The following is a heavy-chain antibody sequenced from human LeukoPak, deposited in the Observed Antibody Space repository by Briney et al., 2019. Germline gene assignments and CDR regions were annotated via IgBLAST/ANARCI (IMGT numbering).Heavy chain of an antibody. CDR1: GGSISSYY. V-gene: IGHV4-59*01. Sequence: SSETLSLTCTVSGGSISSYYWSWIRQPPGKGLEWIGSIYYSGSTHYNPSLKSRVTISVDTSKNQFSLKLSSVTAADTAVYYCARSEMATGDFDYWGQGTLVTVSS. J-gene: IGHJ4*02. CDR2: IYYSGST. CDR3: ARSEMATGDFDY. D-gene: IGHD5-24*01.